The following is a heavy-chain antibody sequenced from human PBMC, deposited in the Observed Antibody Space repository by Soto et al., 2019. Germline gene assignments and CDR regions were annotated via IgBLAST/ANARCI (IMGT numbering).Heavy chain of an antibody. CDR3: AKSRDSTGWYYFDY. D-gene: IGHD6-19*01. CDR2: IYYGGST. Sequence: VQLQESGPGLVKPSQTLSLTCTVSGGSISSGGYYWSWIRQHPGKGLEWIGYIYYGGSTYYNPSLKSRVTISVDTSKNQFSLKLSSVTAADTAVYYCAKSRDSTGWYYFDYWGQGTLVTVSS. J-gene: IGHJ4*02. CDR1: GGSISSGGYY. V-gene: IGHV4-31*03.